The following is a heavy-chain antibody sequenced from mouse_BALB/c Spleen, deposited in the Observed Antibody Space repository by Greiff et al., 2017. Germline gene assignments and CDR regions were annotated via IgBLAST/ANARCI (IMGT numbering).Heavy chain of an antibody. CDR1: GFNIKDTY. D-gene: IGHD1-1*01. Sequence: EVKLVESGAELVKPGASVKLSCTASGFNIKDTYMHWVKQRPEQGLEWIGRIDPANGNTKYDPKFQGKATITADTSSNTAYLQLSSLTSEDTAVYYCARWSTTVVADAMDYWGQGTSVTVSS. V-gene: IGHV14-3*02. J-gene: IGHJ4*01. CDR2: IDPANGNT. CDR3: ARWSTTVVADAMDY.